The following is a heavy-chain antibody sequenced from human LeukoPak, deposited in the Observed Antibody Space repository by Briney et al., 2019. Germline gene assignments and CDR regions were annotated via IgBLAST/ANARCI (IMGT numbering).Heavy chain of an antibody. Sequence: GESLKISCKGSGYSFSNYWIGWVRQAPGKGLEWVAVISYDGSNKYYADSVKGRFTISRDNSKNTLYLQMNSLRAEDTAVYYCATLPIAVAGTFDYWGQGTLVTVSS. CDR1: GYSFSNYW. J-gene: IGHJ4*02. CDR2: ISYDGSNK. D-gene: IGHD6-19*01. V-gene: IGHV3-30*03. CDR3: ATLPIAVAGTFDY.